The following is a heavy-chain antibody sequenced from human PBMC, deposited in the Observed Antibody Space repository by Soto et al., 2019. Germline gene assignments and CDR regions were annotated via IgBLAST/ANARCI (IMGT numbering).Heavy chain of an antibody. CDR1: GFTFTNAW. CDR3: TPDSYITSVIFRFDY. CDR2: IKSKLDGGTT. V-gene: IGHV3-15*07. Sequence: EVQLVESGGGLVKPGGSLRLSCAASGFTFTNAWINWVRQAPGKGLEWVGRIKSKLDGGTTDFAAPVKGRFAISRDDANNMVYQQMNSLKTEDTAIYYWTPDSYITSVIFRFDYWGHGTLVTVSS. J-gene: IGHJ4*01. D-gene: IGHD2-2*01.